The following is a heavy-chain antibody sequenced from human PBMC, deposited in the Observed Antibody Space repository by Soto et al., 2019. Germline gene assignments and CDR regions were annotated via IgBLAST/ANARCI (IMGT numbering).Heavy chain of an antibody. V-gene: IGHV2-5*02. CDR2: IYWDDDK. D-gene: IGHD3-16*01. Sequence: QITLKESGPTLVKPTQTLTLTCTYSGFSLRTTGVGVGWIRQPPGKALEWLGIIYWDDDKRYSPSLKSRLTLTSDISKRQVVLTMTIMGPVDTATYFCAHTWGLPFDYWGPGNLVIVSS. J-gene: IGHJ4*02. CDR1: GFSLRTTGVG. CDR3: AHTWGLPFDY.